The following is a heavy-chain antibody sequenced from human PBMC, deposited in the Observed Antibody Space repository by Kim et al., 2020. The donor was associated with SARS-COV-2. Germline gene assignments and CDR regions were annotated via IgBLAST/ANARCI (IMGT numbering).Heavy chain of an antibody. D-gene: IGHD3-22*01. J-gene: IGHJ5*02. CDR2: IYYSGST. Sequence: SETLSLTCTVSGGSISSSSYYWGWIRQPPGKGLEWIGSIYYSGSTYYNPSLKSRVTISVDTSKNQFSLKLSSVTAADTAVYYCARPSMTWVGWFDPWGQG. CDR1: GGSISSSSYY. CDR3: ARPSMTWVGWFDP. V-gene: IGHV4-39*01.